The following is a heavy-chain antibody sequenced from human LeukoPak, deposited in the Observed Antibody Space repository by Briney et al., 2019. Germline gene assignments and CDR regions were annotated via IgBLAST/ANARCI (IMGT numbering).Heavy chain of an antibody. CDR1: GGTFSSYA. J-gene: IGHJ5*02. D-gene: IGHD6-13*01. CDR2: IIPIFGTA. V-gene: IGHV1-69*06. Sequence: SVKVSCKASGGTFSSYAISWVRQAPGQGLEWMGGIIPIFGTASYAQKFQGRVTITADKSTSTAYMELSSLRSEDTAVYYCARDEWSAAAGTSYNWFDPWGLGTLVTVSS. CDR3: ARDEWSAAAGTSYNWFDP.